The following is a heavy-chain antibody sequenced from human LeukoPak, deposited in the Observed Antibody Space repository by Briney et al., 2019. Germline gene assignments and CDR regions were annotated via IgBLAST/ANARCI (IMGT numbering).Heavy chain of an antibody. CDR2: LYPGVST. CDR1: GGPIYSYY. Sequence: SETLSLTCTVSGGPIYSYYWSWIRQTAGKGLEWIGRLYPGVSTNYNPSLKSRVTMSVDTSKKQLALKLSAVTAADTAVYYCARLKFYDSTGYSPGHYMDVWGKGTTVTVSS. CDR3: ARLKFYDSTGYSPGHYMDV. J-gene: IGHJ6*03. D-gene: IGHD3-22*01. V-gene: IGHV4-4*07.